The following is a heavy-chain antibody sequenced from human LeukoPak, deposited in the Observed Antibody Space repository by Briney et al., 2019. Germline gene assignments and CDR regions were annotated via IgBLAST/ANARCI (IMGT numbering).Heavy chain of an antibody. J-gene: IGHJ5*02. CDR2: INPNSGGT. CDR1: GYTFTGYY. D-gene: IGHD3-10*01. V-gene: IGHV1-2*06. Sequence: ASVKVSCKASGYTFTGYYMHWVRQAPGQGLEWMGRINPNSGGTNYAQKFQGRVTMTRDTSISTAYMELSRLRSDDTAVYYCARDRSMVREVIRKGPNWFDPWGQGTLVTVSS. CDR3: ARDRSMVREVIRKGPNWFDP.